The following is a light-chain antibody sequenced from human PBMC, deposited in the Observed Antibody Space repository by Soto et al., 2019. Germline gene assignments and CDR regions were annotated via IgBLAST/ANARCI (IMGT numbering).Light chain of an antibody. Sequence: EMVLTQSPGTLSLSPGERATLSCRASQSISNYLAWYQQKPGQAPRLLIYDASNRATGIPARFSSSGSGTNFNPTNSRLEAEDFAVYYCQQRSNWPHFGQGTRLEI. CDR2: DAS. CDR3: QQRSNWPH. V-gene: IGKV3-11*01. CDR1: QSISNY. J-gene: IGKJ5*01.